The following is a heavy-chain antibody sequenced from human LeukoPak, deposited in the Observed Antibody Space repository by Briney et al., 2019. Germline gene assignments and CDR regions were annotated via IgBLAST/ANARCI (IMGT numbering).Heavy chain of an antibody. J-gene: IGHJ4*02. D-gene: IGHD2-2*01. CDR1: GFTFSSYG. CDR2: IRYDGSNK. Sequence: GGSLRLSCAASGFTFSSYGMHWVRQAPGKGPEWVAFIRYDGSNKYYADSVKGRFTISRDNSKNTLYLQMNSLGAEDTAVYYCAKEYCSSTSCYVSDWGQGTLVTVSS. V-gene: IGHV3-30*02. CDR3: AKEYCSSTSCYVSD.